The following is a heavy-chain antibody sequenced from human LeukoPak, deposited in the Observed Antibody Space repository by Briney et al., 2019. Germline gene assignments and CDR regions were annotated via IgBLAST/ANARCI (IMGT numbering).Heavy chain of an antibody. CDR1: GFTFSSYW. Sequence: PGGSLRLSCAASGFTFSSYWMSWVRQAPGKGLEWVANIKQDGSEKYYVDSVKGRFTISRDNAKNSLYLQMNSLRAEDTAVYYCARDHGPGAPYYLGWGQGTLVTVSS. V-gene: IGHV3-7*01. CDR2: IKQDGSEK. D-gene: IGHD3-10*01. J-gene: IGHJ4*02. CDR3: ARDHGPGAPYYLG.